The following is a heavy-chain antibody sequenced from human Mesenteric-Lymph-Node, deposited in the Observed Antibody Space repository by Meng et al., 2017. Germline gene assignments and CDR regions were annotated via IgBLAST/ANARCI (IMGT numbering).Heavy chain of an antibody. CDR3: ARVGQWLPIDY. CDR2: IYHSGST. D-gene: IGHD6-19*01. V-gene: IGHV4-4*02. Sequence: GQLQVSGPGSVKPSGTLSPTCAVSGGSISSSNGWSWVRQPPGKGLEWIGEIYHSGSTNYNPSLKSRVTISVDKSKNQFSLNLSSVTAADTAVYYCARVGQWLPIDYWGQGTLVTVSS. J-gene: IGHJ4*02. CDR1: GGSISSSNG.